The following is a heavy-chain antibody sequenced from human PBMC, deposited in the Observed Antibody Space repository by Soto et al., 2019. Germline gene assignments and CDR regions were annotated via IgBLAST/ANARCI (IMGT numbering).Heavy chain of an antibody. CDR2: INAGNGNT. CDR1: GYTFTSYA. Sequence: ASVKVSCKASGYTFTSYAMHWVRQAPGQRLEWMGWINAGNGNTKYSQKFEGRVTITRDTSASTAYMELSSLRSEDTAVYYCAREGASLAYYYYGMDVWGQGTTVTVSS. J-gene: IGHJ6*02. CDR3: AREGASLAYYYYGMDV. V-gene: IGHV1-3*01. D-gene: IGHD3-16*01.